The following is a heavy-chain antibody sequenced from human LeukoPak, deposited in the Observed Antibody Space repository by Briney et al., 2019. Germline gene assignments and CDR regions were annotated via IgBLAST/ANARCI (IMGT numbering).Heavy chain of an antibody. D-gene: IGHD2-15*01. J-gene: IGHJ5*02. V-gene: IGHV1-8*01. CDR2: MNPNSGNT. CDR1: GYTSSSYD. Sequence: ASVKVSCKASGYTSSSYDINWVRQATGQGLEWVGWMNPNSGNTGYAQRFQGRVTLTRDTSISTAYMELSGLTSEDTAVYYCARDSEGGSGWFDPWGQGTQVTVSS. CDR3: ARDSEGGSGWFDP.